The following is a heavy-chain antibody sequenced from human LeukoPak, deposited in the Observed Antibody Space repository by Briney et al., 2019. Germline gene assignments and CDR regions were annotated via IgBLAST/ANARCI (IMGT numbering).Heavy chain of an antibody. J-gene: IGHJ6*03. V-gene: IGHV4-61*02. CDR1: GGSISSGSYY. CDR3: ARAVGRGSGSYPLYYYYYYMDV. CDR2: IYTSGST. Sequence: SETLSLTCTVSGGSISSGSYYWSWIRQPAGKGLEWIGRIYTSGSTNYNPSLKSRVTISVDTSKNQFSLKLSSVTAADTAVYYCARAVGRGSGSYPLYYYYYYMDVWGKGTTVTVSS. D-gene: IGHD3-10*01.